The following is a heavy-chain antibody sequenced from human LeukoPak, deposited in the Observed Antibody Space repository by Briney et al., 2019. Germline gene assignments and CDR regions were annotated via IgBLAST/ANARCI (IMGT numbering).Heavy chain of an antibody. CDR2: IGWNSGSI. D-gene: IGHD3-10*01. CDR3: AKGGDSDYYYYMDV. V-gene: IGHV3-9*03. CDR1: GFTFDDYA. Sequence: GRSLRLSCAASGFTFDDYAMHWVRHAPGKGLEWVSGIGWNSGSIGYADSVKGRFTISRDNAKNSLYLQMNSLRAEDMALYYCAKGGDSDYYYYMDVWGKGTTVTVSS. J-gene: IGHJ6*03.